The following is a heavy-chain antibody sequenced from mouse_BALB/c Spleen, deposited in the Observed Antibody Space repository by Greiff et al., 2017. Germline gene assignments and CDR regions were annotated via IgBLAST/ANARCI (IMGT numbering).Heavy chain of an antibody. J-gene: IGHJ2*01. Sequence: VQLQQSGAELVKPGASVKLSCKASGYTFTSYWMHWVKQRPGQGLEWIGEIDPSDSYTNYNQKFKGKATLTVDKSSSTAYMQLSSLTSEDSAVYYCARYYYGYGYWGQGTTLTVSS. D-gene: IGHD1-2*01. CDR3: ARYYYGYGY. V-gene: IGHV1-69*02. CDR2: IDPSDSYT. CDR1: GYTFTSYW.